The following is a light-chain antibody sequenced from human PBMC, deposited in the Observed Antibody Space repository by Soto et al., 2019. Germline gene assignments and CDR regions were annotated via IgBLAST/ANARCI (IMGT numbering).Light chain of an antibody. V-gene: IGKV3-15*01. Sequence: EIVMTQSPATLSVSPGERATLSCRASQSVRSNLAWHQQKPVQTPRLLISSPSIRATGIPARVSGSGSGTDFTLTISSLQSEDFAFYYCQQYDDWPFTFGQGTKLEI. CDR3: QQYDDWPFT. J-gene: IGKJ2*01. CDR2: SPS. CDR1: QSVRSN.